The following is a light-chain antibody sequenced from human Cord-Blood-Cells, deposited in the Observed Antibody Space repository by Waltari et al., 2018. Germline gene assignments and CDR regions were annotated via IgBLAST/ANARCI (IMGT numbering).Light chain of an antibody. V-gene: IGKV1-9*01. CDR2: AAS. CDR3: QQLNSYSY. CDR1: QGISSY. Sequence: IQLTQSPSSLSASVGDRVTITCRASQGISSYLAWYQQKPGKAPKLLIYAASTLQSGVPSRFSGSGSGTDFTLTISSLQPEDFATDYCQQLNSYSYFGGGTKVEIK. J-gene: IGKJ4*01.